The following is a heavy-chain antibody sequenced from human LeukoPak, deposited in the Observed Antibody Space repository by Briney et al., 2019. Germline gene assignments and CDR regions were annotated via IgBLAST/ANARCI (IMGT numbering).Heavy chain of an antibody. V-gene: IGHV3-30*03. D-gene: IGHD6-13*01. CDR2: ISYDGSNK. J-gene: IGHJ6*02. CDR3: ARGEGSSWFAPYYYYYYGMDV. CDR1: GFTFSSYG. Sequence: PGRSLRLSCAASGFTFSSYGMHWVRQAPGKGLEWVAVISYDGSNKYYADSVKGRFTISRDNSKNTLYLQMNSLRAEDTAVYYCARGEGSSWFAPYYYYYYGMDVWGQGTTVTVSS.